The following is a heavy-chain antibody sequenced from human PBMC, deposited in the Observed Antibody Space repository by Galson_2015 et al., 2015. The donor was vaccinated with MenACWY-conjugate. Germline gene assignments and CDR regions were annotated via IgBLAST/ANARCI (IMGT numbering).Heavy chain of an antibody. V-gene: IGHV3-11*06. CDR2: ISSSSSYT. CDR3: ARAAHVDTAMVTGYDSIATGY. D-gene: IGHD5-18*01. CDR1: GFTFSDYY. J-gene: IGHJ4*02. Sequence: SLRLSCAASGFTFSDYYMSWIRQAPGKGLEWVSYISSSSSYTNYADSVKGRFTISRDNAKNSLYLQINSLRAEDTAVYYCARAAHVDTAMVTGYDSIATGYWGQGTLVTVSS.